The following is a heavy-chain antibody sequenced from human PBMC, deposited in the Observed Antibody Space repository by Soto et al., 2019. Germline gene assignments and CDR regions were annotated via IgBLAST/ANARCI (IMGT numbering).Heavy chain of an antibody. CDR3: ARDHYYDSSGYYSYWYFDL. Sequence: SVKVSCKASGYTFTSYGISWVRQAPGQGLEWMGGIIPIFGTANYAQKFQGRVTITADESTSTAYMELSSLRSEDTAVYYCARDHYYDSSGYYSYWYFDLWGRGTLVTVSS. CDR2: IIPIFGTA. V-gene: IGHV1-69*13. J-gene: IGHJ2*01. D-gene: IGHD3-22*01. CDR1: GYTFTSYG.